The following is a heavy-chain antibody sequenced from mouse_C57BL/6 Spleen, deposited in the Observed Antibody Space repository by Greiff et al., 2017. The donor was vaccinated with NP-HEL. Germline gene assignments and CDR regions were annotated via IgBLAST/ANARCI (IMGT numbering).Heavy chain of an antibody. V-gene: IGHV1-81*01. CDR2: IYPRSGNT. J-gene: IGHJ4*01. Sequence: QVQLQQSGAELARPGASVKLSCKASGYTFTSYGISWVKQRTGQGLEWIGEIYPRSGNTYYNEKFKGKATLTADKSSSTAYMELRSLTSEDSAVYFCATSISTVVATTDYYAMDYWGQGTSVTVSS. CDR1: GYTFTSYG. CDR3: ATSISTVVATTDYYAMDY. D-gene: IGHD1-1*01.